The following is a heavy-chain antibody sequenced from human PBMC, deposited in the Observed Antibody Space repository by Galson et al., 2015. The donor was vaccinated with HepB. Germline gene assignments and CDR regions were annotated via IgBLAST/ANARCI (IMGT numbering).Heavy chain of an antibody. J-gene: IGHJ5*02. CDR2: IIPIFGIA. CDR1: GGTFSSYA. Sequence: SVKVSCKASGGTFSSYAISWVRQAPGQGLEWMGGIIPIFGIANYAQKFQGRVTITADESTSTAYMELSSLRSEDTAVYYCARDNSLFPIVVVPVASRNLNNWFDPWGQGTLVTVSS. V-gene: IGHV1-69*13. CDR3: ARDNSLFPIVVVPVASRNLNNWFDP. D-gene: IGHD2-2*01.